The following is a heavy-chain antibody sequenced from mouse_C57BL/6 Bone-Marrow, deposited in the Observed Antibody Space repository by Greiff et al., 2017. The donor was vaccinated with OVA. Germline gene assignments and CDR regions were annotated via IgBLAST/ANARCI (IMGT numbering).Heavy chain of an antibody. V-gene: IGHV1-26*01. J-gene: IGHJ2*01. CDR3: ARLGVARVDY. CDR2: INPNNGGT. Sequence: EVKVVESGPELVKPGASVKISCKASGYTFTDYYMNWVKQSHGKSLEWIGDINPNNGGTSYNQKFKGKATLTVDKSSSTAYMELRSLTSEDSAVYYCARLGVARVDYWGQGTTLTVSS. CDR1: GYTFTDYY. D-gene: IGHD1-1*01.